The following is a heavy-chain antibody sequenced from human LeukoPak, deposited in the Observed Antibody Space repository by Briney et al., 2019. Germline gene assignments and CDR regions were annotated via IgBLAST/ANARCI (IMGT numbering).Heavy chain of an antibody. CDR3: ARATFEMATISETGAVGYFDY. V-gene: IGHV4-38-2*02. D-gene: IGHD5-24*01. CDR1: GYSISSGYY. CDR2: IYHSGST. Sequence: SETLSLTCTVSGYSISSGYYWGWIRQPPGKGLEWIGSIYHSGSTYYNPSLKSRVTISVDTSKNQFSLKLSSVTAADTAVYYCARATFEMATISETGAVGYFDYWGQGTLVTVSS. J-gene: IGHJ4*02.